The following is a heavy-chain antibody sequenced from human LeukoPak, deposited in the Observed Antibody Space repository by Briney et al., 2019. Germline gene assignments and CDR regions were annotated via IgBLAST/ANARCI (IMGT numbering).Heavy chain of an antibody. CDR1: GDSVSSNSAA. V-gene: IGHV6-1*01. CDR2: TYYRSKWYN. Sequence: SQTLSLTCAISGDSVSSNSAAWNWIRQSPSRGLEWLGRTYYRSKWYNDYAVSVKSRITINPDTSKSQFSLKLNSVTAADTAIYYCARDDESDDHADFHIWGQGTMVTVSS. D-gene: IGHD1-14*01. CDR3: ARDDESDDHADFHI. J-gene: IGHJ3*02.